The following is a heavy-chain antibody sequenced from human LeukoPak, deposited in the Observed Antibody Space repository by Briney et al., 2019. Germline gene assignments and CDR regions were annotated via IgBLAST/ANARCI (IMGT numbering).Heavy chain of an antibody. Sequence: SETLSLTCAVYGGSFSGYYWSWIRQPPGKGLEWIGEINHSGSTYYNPSLKSRVTISVDTSKNQFSLNLSSVTAADTAVYYCARDKRHYYDSTGYNYMDVWGKGTTVTVSS. J-gene: IGHJ6*03. CDR1: GGSFSGYY. D-gene: IGHD3-22*01. CDR3: ARDKRHYYDSTGYNYMDV. CDR2: INHSGST. V-gene: IGHV4-34*01.